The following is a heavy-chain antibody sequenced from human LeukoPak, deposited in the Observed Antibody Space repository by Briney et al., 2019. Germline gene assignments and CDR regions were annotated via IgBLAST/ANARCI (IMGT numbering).Heavy chain of an antibody. CDR1: GFTFRSYA. CDR2: MSSDSSFI. V-gene: IGHV3-21*05. Sequence: GGSLRLSCVAAGFTFRSYAMNWVRQAPGKGLEWVSYMSSDSSFINYADSVKGRFTIARDNAKNSLFLQMDSPRADDTAVYYRARAPVATTYYYGMAVSGQGTTAT. J-gene: IGHJ6*02. D-gene: IGHD5-12*01. CDR3: ARAPVATTYYYGMAV.